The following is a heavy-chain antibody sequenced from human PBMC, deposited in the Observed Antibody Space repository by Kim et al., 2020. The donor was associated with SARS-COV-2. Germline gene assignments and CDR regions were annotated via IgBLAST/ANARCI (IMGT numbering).Heavy chain of an antibody. Sequence: GGSLRLSCAASGFTFSSYAMSWVRQAPGKGLEWVSAISGSGGSTYYADSVKGRFTISRDNSKNTLYLQMNSLRAEDTAVYYCAKAEIPPTRYYYDSSGYYSNWGQGTLVTVSS. CDR3: AKAEIPPTRYYYDSSGYYSN. D-gene: IGHD3-22*01. CDR1: GFTFSSYA. CDR2: ISGSGGST. J-gene: IGHJ4*02. V-gene: IGHV3-23*01.